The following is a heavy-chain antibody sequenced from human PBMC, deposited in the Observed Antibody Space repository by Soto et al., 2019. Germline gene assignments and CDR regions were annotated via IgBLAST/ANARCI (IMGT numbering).Heavy chain of an antibody. CDR3: LRGCLGATSADPLDA. D-gene: IGHD3-16*01. V-gene: IGHV3-7*01. CDR1: GFTFSSYW. Sequence: GGSLRLSCAASGFTFSSYWMSWVRQAPGKGLEWVANIKQDGSEKYYVDSVKGRFTISRDNAKNSLYLQMNSLRAEDTAVYYCLRGCLGATSADPLDAWGQGTLVTGSS. J-gene: IGHJ3*01. CDR2: IKQDGSEK.